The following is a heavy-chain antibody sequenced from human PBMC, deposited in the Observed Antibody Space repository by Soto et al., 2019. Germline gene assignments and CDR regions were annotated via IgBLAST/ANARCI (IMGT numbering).Heavy chain of an antibody. Sequence: QVHLVQSGAEVKKPGASVKVSCQGSGYAFTTYGITWVRQAPGQGLEWMGWISAHNGNTNYAKKLQGRVTVTRDTSTITAYMELRSLRYDDTAVYYCARGRYGDYWGQGALVTVSS. V-gene: IGHV1-18*01. CDR3: ARGRYGDY. CDR2: ISAHNGNT. D-gene: IGHD1-1*01. J-gene: IGHJ4*02. CDR1: GYAFTTYG.